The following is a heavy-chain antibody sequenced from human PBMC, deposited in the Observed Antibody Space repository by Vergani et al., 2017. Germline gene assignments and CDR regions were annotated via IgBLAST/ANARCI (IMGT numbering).Heavy chain of an antibody. Sequence: EVQLVESGGGLVKPGGSLKLSCAASGFTFSGSAMHWVRQASGKGLEWVGRIRSKANSYATAYAASVKGRFTISRDDSKNTAYLQMNSLKTEDTAVYYCAKAPGVVAATAHYYDSSGYYDYWGQGTLVTVSS. CDR3: AKAPGVVAATAHYYDSSGYYDY. CDR2: IRSKANSYAT. V-gene: IGHV3-73*01. CDR1: GFTFSGSA. J-gene: IGHJ4*02. D-gene: IGHD3-22*01.